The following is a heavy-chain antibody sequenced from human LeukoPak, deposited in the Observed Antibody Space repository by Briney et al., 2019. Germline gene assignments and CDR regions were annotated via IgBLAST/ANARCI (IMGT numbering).Heavy chain of an antibody. V-gene: IGHV3-23*01. D-gene: IGHD3-16*01. CDR1: GFTFSSYA. CDR2: ISGSGDST. CDR3: AKDGGQEVDY. Sequence: GGSLRLSCAASGFTFSSYAMRWVRQAPGKGLEWVSSISGSGDSTYNADSVKGRFTISRDKSKNTQYLQMNSLRAEDTAVYYCAKDGGQEVDYWGQGTLVTVSS. J-gene: IGHJ4*02.